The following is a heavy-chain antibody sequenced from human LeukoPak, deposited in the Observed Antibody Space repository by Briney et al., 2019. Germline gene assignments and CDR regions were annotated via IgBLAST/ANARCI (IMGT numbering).Heavy chain of an antibody. Sequence: PGGFLRLSCAASGFTFSSYSMNWVRQAPGKGLEWVSSISSSSSYIYYADSVKGRFTISRDNAKNSLYLQMNSLRAEDTAVYYCARGAARRNNWFDPWGQGTLVTVSS. CDR2: ISSSSSYI. V-gene: IGHV3-21*01. J-gene: IGHJ5*02. CDR3: ARGAARRNNWFDP. CDR1: GFTFSSYS. D-gene: IGHD2-15*01.